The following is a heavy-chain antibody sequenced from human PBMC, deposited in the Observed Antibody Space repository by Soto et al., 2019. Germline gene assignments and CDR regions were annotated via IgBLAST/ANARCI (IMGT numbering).Heavy chain of an antibody. J-gene: IGHJ4*02. V-gene: IGHV4-31*11. CDR1: GGSIISADSY. CDR2: IAYSGDT. D-gene: IGHD4-17*01. CDR3: ARDQGVDYGDGLDY. Sequence: PSETLSLTCAVSGGSIISADSYWFWIRKHPGKGLEWIGYIAYSGDTYYNPSLRSRVTISADTSENKFSLTLKSVTAADTAVYYCARDQGVDYGDGLDYWGQGTLVTVSS.